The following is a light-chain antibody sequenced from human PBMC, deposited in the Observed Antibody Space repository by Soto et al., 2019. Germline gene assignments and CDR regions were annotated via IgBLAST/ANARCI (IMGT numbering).Light chain of an antibody. Sequence: EFVLTQSPATLSLSPGERATLSCRASQSISSYLAWYQHKPGQAPRLLIYDASNRATGIPARFSGSGSGTDFTLTISSLEPEDFAVYYCQQRNHWGVTCGQGTRLDIK. V-gene: IGKV3-11*01. CDR1: QSISSY. J-gene: IGKJ5*01. CDR2: DAS. CDR3: QQRNHWGVT.